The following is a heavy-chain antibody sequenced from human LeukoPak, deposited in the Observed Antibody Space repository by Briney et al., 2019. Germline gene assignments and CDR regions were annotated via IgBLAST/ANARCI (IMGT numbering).Heavy chain of an antibody. Sequence: GGSLRLSCAASGFTVSGHPMSRVRRAPGKGLEWVSVIYRGGNTYYADSVKGRFTISTDNSKNTLYLQMNSLRAEDTAVYYCARAARPTSDTSGSYWYYFDCRGQGILVTVSS. J-gene: IGHJ4*02. D-gene: IGHD3-22*01. V-gene: IGHV3-53*01. CDR2: IYRGGNT. CDR1: GFTVSGHP. CDR3: ARAARPTSDTSGSYWYYFDC.